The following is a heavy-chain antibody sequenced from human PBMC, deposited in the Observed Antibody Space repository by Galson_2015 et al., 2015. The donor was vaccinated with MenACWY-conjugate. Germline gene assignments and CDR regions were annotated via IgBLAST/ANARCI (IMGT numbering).Heavy chain of an antibody. CDR2: IKPGGSEK. J-gene: IGHJ4*02. CDR3: ASEDYYYDSSSRRKLSMDY. V-gene: IGHV3-7*03. CDR1: GFTFSRYW. D-gene: IGHD3-22*01. Sequence: SLRLSCAVSGFTFSRYWMHWVRQAPGKGLVWVADIKPGGSEKSCADSVKGRFTISRDNVKNSLYLQMNSLRAEDTAVYYCASEDYYYDSSSRRKLSMDYWGQGTLVTVSS.